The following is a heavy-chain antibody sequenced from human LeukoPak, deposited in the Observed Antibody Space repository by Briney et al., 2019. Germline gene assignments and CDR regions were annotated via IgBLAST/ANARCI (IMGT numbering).Heavy chain of an antibody. V-gene: IGHV1-69*13. CDR2: IIPIFGTA. CDR3: ARGLGCSSTSCPPNWFDP. D-gene: IGHD2-2*01. CDR1: GGTFSSYA. Sequence: SVKVSCKASGGTFSSYAISWVRQAPGQGLEWTGGIIPIFGTANYAQKFQGRVTITADESTSTAYMELSSLRSEDTAVYYCARGLGCSSTSCPPNWFDPWGQGTLVTVSS. J-gene: IGHJ5*02.